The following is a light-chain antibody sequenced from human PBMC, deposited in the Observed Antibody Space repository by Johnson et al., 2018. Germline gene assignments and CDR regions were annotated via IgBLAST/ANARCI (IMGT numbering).Light chain of an antibody. CDR2: ENN. J-gene: IGLJ1*01. CDR3: GTGDSSLSAGNV. Sequence: QSVLTQPPSVSAAPGQKVTISCSGSSSNIGNNYVSWYQQLPGTAPKLLIYENNKRPSGIPDRFSGSKSGTSATLGITGLQTGEEADYYCGTGDSSLSAGNVFGTGTKVTVL. V-gene: IGLV1-51*02. CDR1: SSNIGNNY.